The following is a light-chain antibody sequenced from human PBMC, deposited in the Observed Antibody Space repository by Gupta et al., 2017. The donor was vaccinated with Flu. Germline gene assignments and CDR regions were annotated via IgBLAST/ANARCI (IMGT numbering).Light chain of an antibody. CDR2: WAS. V-gene: IGKV4-1*01. J-gene: IGKJ1*01. CDR3: QQYDTAPPWM. CDR1: QSVLYSSNNRNY. Sequence: DIVMTQSPDSLAVSLGERATLNCKSSQSVLYSSNNRNYLAWYQHKAGQPPKLLIYWASTRESGVPDRFSGSGYGTDFTLTISSRQAEDVAVYYCQQYDTAPPWMFGQGTKVEIK.